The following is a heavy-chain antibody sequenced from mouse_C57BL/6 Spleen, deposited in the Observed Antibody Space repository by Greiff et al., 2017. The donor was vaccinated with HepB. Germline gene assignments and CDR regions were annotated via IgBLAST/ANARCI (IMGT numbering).Heavy chain of an antibody. J-gene: IGHJ4*01. CDR3: ARGGYAMDY. CDR1: GYTFTSYW. V-gene: IGHV1-69*01. CDR2: IDPSDSYT. Sequence: QVHVKQPGAELVMPGASVKLSCKASGYTFTSYWMHWVKQRPGQGLEWIGEIDPSDSYTNYNQKFKGKSTLTVDKSSSTAYMQLSSLTSEDSAVYYCARGGYAMDYWGQGTSVTVSS.